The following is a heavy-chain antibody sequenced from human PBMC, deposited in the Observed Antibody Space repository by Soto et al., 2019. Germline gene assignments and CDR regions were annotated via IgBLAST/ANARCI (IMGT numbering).Heavy chain of an antibody. CDR2: ISGSGGST. J-gene: IGHJ5*02. CDR1: GFTFSSYA. D-gene: IGHD2-2*01. CDR3: AKDPHRTYCSSTSCQHNWFDP. V-gene: IGHV3-23*01. Sequence: GGSLRLSCAASGFTFSSYAMSWVRQAPGKGLEWVSAISGSGGSTYYADSVKGRSTISRDNSKNTLYLQMNSLRAEDTAVYYCAKDPHRTYCSSTSCQHNWFDPWGQGTLVTVSS.